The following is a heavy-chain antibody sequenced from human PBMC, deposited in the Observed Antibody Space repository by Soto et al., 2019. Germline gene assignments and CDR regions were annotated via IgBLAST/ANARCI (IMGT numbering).Heavy chain of an antibody. CDR1: GGSVSSGSYY. Sequence: PSETLSLTCTVSGGSVSSGSYYWSWIRQPPGKGLEWIGYVYYSGTTNYNPSLKSRVSISVDTSQNQFSLRLNSVTAADTALYYCARTTAVPDTLRSRYYFDYWGQGTLVTVSS. V-gene: IGHV4-61*01. CDR2: VYYSGTT. D-gene: IGHD6-19*01. CDR3: ARTTAVPDTLRSRYYFDY. J-gene: IGHJ4*02.